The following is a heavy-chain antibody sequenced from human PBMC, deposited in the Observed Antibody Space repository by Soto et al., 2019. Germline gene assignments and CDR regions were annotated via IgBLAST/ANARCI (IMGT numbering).Heavy chain of an antibody. D-gene: IGHD6-19*01. J-gene: IGHJ2*01. V-gene: IGHV1-69*01. Sequence: QVQLVQSGAEVKKPGSSVKVSCKASGGTFSSYAISWVRQAPGQGLEWMGGIIPIFGTANYAQKFQGRIMITGDECTSKSYMELSSLKSEDTAVYFCARRGTVAGEDWYFDLWGRGTLVTVSS. CDR1: GGTFSSYA. CDR2: IIPIFGTA. CDR3: ARRGTVAGEDWYFDL.